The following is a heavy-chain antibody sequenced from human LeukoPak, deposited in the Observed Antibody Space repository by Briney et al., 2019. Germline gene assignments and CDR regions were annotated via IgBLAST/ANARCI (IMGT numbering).Heavy chain of an antibody. V-gene: IGHV3-23*01. D-gene: IGHD1-26*01. CDR3: AKGYRIVGATKGSFDY. CDR2: ISGSGGST. CDR1: GFTFSSYA. Sequence: GGSLRLSCAASGFTFSSYAMSWVRQAPGKGLEWVSAISGSGGSTYYADSVKGRFTISRDNSKNTLYLQMNSLRAKDTAVYYCAKGYRIVGATKGSFDYWGQGTLVTVSS. J-gene: IGHJ4*02.